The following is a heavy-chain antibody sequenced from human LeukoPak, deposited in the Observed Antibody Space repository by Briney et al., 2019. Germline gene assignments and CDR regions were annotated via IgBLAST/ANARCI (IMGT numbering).Heavy chain of an antibody. D-gene: IGHD3-10*01. J-gene: IGHJ6*04. V-gene: IGHV1-2*04. CDR1: GYTFTGYY. Sequence: ASVKVSCKASGYTFTGYYMHWVRQAPGQGLEWMGWINPNSGGTNYAQKFQGWVTMTRDTSISTAYMELSRLRSDDTAVYYCARNTGSGSMGKDYYYYGMDVWGKGTTVTVSS. CDR2: INPNSGGT. CDR3: ARNTGSGSMGKDYYYYGMDV.